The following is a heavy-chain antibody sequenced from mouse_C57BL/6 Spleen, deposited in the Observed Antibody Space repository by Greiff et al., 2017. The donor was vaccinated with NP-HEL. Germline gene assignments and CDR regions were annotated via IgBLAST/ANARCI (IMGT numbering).Heavy chain of an antibody. V-gene: IGHV10-1*01. CDR1: GFSFNTYA. CDR3: VRPYGSRGYFDV. CDR2: IRSKSNNYAT. D-gene: IGHD1-1*01. J-gene: IGHJ1*03. Sequence: EVQGVESGGGLVQPKGSLKLSCAASGFSFNTYAMNWVRQAPGQGLEWVARIRSKSNNYATYYADSVKDRFTISRDDSESMLYLQMNNLKTEDTAMYYCVRPYGSRGYFDVWGTGTTVTVSS.